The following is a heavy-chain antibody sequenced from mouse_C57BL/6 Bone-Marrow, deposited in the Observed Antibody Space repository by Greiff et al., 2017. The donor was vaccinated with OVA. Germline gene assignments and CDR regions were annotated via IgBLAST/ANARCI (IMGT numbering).Heavy chain of an antibody. CDR2: IWGVGRT. CDR1: GFSLTSYG. Sequence: VMLVESGPGLVAPSQSLSITCTVSGFSLTSYGVDWVRQSPGKGLEWLGVIWGVGRTNYNSALNSRLSISKDNSKSQVFLKMNSLQTDDTAMYYCASAYGSSPYYAMDYWGQGTSVTVSS. D-gene: IGHD1-1*01. V-gene: IGHV2-6*01. CDR3: ASAYGSSPYYAMDY. J-gene: IGHJ4*01.